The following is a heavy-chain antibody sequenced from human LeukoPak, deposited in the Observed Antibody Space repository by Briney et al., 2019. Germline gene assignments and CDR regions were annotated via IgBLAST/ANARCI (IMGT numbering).Heavy chain of an antibody. CDR2: IKSKTDGGTT. CDR3: SYFYDSSGYPQFDY. D-gene: IGHD3-22*01. V-gene: IGHV3-15*01. CDR1: GFAFSKAW. J-gene: IGHJ4*02. Sequence: GGSLTLSCAASGFAFSKAWMSWVRQAPGKGLEWLGRIKSKTDGGTTDYAAPVKGRFTISREDSQNTLYLQMNSLKTEATAVYYCSYFYDSSGYPQFDYWGQGTLVTVSS.